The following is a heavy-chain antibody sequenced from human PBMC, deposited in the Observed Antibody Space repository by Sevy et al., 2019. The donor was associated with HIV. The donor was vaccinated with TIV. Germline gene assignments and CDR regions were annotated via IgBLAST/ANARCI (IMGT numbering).Heavy chain of an antibody. Sequence: SETLSLTCAVYGGSFSGYYWSWIRQPPGKGLEWIAEINHSGSTNYNPSLKSRVTISVDTSKNQFSLKLSSVTAADTAVYYCARGRRRDSSGYYYYYYYGMDVWGQGTTVTISS. V-gene: IGHV4-34*01. J-gene: IGHJ6*02. CDR2: INHSGST. CDR1: GGSFSGYY. CDR3: ARGRRRDSSGYYYYYYYGMDV. D-gene: IGHD3-22*01.